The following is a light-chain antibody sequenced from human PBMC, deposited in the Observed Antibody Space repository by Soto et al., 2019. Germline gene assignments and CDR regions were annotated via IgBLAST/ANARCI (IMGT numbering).Light chain of an antibody. J-gene: IGKJ1*01. CDR1: QSIRTN. CDR2: GAS. CDR3: QQYFNWPLTWT. V-gene: IGKV3-15*01. Sequence: EIVLTQSPATLSVSAGGTVTLSCRASQSIRTNVAWYQQIPGQAPRLLVYGASTRATGVPARVSGSGSGIEFTLTIGSLQSDDSAFYFCQQYFNWPLTWTFGPGTKV.